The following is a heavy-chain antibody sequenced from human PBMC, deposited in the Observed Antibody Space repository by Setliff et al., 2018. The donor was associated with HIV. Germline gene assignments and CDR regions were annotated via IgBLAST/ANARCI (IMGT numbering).Heavy chain of an antibody. Sequence: GGSLRLSCAASGFIFSNYAMSWVRQAPGKGLEWVSGISGSGGTTHYADSVKGRFTISRDLAKNSLYLQMNSLRVEDTAVYYCAREEPFWNGYYYTYYFDSWGQGTLVTVSS. J-gene: IGHJ4*02. CDR2: ISGSGGTT. V-gene: IGHV3-23*01. D-gene: IGHD3-3*01. CDR3: AREEPFWNGYYYTYYFDS. CDR1: GFIFSNYA.